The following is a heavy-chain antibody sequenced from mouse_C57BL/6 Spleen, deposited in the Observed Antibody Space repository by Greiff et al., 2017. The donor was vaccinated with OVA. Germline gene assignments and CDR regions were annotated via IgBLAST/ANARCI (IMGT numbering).Heavy chain of an antibody. J-gene: IGHJ3*01. CDR2: IYPGSGNT. CDR3: ARSYDYWFAY. CDR1: GYSFTSYY. D-gene: IGHD2-4*01. Sequence: VKLVESGPELVKPGASVKISCKASGYSFTSYYIHWVKQRPGQGLEWIGWIYPGSGNTKYNEKFKGKATLTADTSSSTAYMQLSRLTSEDSAVYYCARSYDYWFAYWGQGTLVTVSA. V-gene: IGHV1-66*01.